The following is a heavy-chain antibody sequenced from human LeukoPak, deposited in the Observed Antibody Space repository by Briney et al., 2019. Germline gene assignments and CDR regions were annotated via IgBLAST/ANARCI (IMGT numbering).Heavy chain of an antibody. D-gene: IGHD6-6*01. CDR3: ARAPAAARPYYFDY. J-gene: IGHJ4*02. CDR1: GFTFSSHW. Sequence: PGGSLRLSCAASGFTFSSHWMSWVRQAPGKGLEWVAKIKQDGSEKYYVDSVKGRFTISRDNAKNSLYLQMNSLRPEDTAVYHCARAPAAARPYYFDYWGQGTLVTVSS. CDR2: IKQDGSEK. V-gene: IGHV3-7*01.